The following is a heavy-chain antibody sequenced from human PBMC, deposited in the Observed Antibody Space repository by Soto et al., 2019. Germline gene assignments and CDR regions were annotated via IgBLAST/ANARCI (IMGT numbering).Heavy chain of an antibody. V-gene: IGHV1-46*01. CDR1: GYTFTSYY. Sequence: ASVKVSCKASGYTFTSYYMHWVRQAPGQGLEWMGIINPSGGSTSYAQKFQGRVTMTRDTSTSTVYMELSSLRSEDTAVYYCAREILLSKYYYGSGSYYNDTDYSSYATDVWGQATTLTGSS. D-gene: IGHD3-10*01. CDR3: AREILLSKYYYGSGSYYNDTDYSSYATDV. J-gene: IGHJ6*02. CDR2: INPSGGST.